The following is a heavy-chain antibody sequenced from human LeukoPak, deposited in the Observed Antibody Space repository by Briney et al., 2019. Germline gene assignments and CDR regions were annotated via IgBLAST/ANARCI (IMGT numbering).Heavy chain of an antibody. CDR2: IYYSGNT. J-gene: IGHJ6*03. CDR1: GVSISSSNSY. Sequence: SETLSLTCTVSGVSISSSNSYWGWIRQPPGKGLEWIGSIYYSGNTYYNASLKSQVSISIDTSKNQFSLKLSSVTAADTAVYYCTSGTLSYYYMDVWGKGTTVTISS. CDR3: TSGTLSYYYMDV. D-gene: IGHD1-14*01. V-gene: IGHV4-39*07.